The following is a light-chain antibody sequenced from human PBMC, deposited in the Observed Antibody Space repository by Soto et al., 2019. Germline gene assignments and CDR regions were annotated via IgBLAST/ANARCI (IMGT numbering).Light chain of an antibody. V-gene: IGKV3-15*01. Sequence: EIVMTQSPATLSVSPGERATLSCRASQSVSSNLAWYQQKPGQAPRLLIYGASTRATGIPARFSGSGSGTEFTLTISSLQSEDFAVYYCQQYNTWPPVTSGQGTK. CDR1: QSVSSN. J-gene: IGKJ1*01. CDR2: GAS. CDR3: QQYNTWPPVT.